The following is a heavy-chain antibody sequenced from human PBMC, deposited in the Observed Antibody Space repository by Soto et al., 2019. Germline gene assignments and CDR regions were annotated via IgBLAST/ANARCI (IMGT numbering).Heavy chain of an antibody. CDR1: GFIFSSYG. CDR2: MTGSGGVT. J-gene: IGHJ4*02. D-gene: IGHD3-22*01. CDR3: AKRGVTSGYYPWDY. V-gene: IGHV3-23*01. Sequence: EVQLLESGGDLVQPGGSLRLSCAASGFIFSSYGMSWVRQAPGKGLEWVSAMTGSGGVTYYADSVKGRFTISRDNSKNTLYLQMNSLRADDTAVYYCAKRGVTSGYYPWDYWGQGILVNVSS.